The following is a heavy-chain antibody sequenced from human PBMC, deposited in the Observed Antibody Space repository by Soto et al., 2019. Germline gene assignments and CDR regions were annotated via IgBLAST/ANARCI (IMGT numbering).Heavy chain of an antibody. J-gene: IGHJ4*02. V-gene: IGHV4-34*01. Sequence: SETLSLTCAVYGGSFSGYYWSWIRQPPGKGLEWIGEINHSGSTNYNPSLKSRVTISVDTSKNQFSLKLSSVTAADTAVYYCARVPAATEIDYWGQGTLVTVSS. CDR3: ARVPAATEIDY. CDR1: GGSFSGYY. D-gene: IGHD2-2*01. CDR2: INHSGST.